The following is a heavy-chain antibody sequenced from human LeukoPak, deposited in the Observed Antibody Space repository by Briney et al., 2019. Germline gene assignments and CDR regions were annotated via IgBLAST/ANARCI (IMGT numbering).Heavy chain of an antibody. D-gene: IGHD1-14*01. CDR2: ISSSSSYI. CDR3: ARDNPKVSGYSDY. CDR1: GFSFSTYA. Sequence: GRSLRLSCAASGFSFSTYAMHWVRQAPGKGLEWVSSISSSSSYIYYADSVKGRFTISRDNAKNSLYLQMNSLRAEDTAVYYCARDNPKVSGYSDYWGQGTLVTVSS. V-gene: IGHV3-21*01. J-gene: IGHJ4*02.